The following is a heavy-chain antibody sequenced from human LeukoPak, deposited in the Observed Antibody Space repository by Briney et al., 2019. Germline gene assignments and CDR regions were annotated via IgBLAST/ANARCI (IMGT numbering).Heavy chain of an antibody. CDR3: ARHSYSSSSTPFDY. Sequence: AETLSLTCTVSGGSISSSSYYWGWIRQPPGKGREWIGSICYSGSTYYNPSLKSRVTISVDTTKNQFSLKLSSVTAADTAVYYCARHSYSSSSTPFDYWGQGTLVTVSS. V-gene: IGHV4-39*01. J-gene: IGHJ4*02. D-gene: IGHD6-6*01. CDR2: ICYSGST. CDR1: GGSISSSSYY.